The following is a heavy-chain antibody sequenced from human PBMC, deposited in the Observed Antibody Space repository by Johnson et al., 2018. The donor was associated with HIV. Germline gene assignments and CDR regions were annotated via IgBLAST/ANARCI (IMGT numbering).Heavy chain of an antibody. Sequence: VQLVESGGGLIQPGGSLRLSCAASGFTVSSNYMSRVRQAPGKGLEWVSVIYSGGSTYYADSVKGRFTISRDNSKNTLYLQMNSLRAEDTAVYYCAREVAGDYGDSPGAFDIWGQGTMVTVSS. CDR3: AREVAGDYGDSPGAFDI. V-gene: IGHV3-53*01. CDR2: IYSGGST. CDR1: GFTVSSNY. J-gene: IGHJ3*02. D-gene: IGHD4-17*01.